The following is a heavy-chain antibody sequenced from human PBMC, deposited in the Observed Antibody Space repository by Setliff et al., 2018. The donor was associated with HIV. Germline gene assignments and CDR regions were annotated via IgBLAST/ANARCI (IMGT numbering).Heavy chain of an antibody. Sequence: ASVKVSCKASACSFSKYGISWVRQAPGQGLEWMGWISGFIGNTKYGQNFQGRVTMTMDTSTSTVYMELRSLRSDDTAVYYCGRVPYRSAWFSGGHNPFDVWGQGTMVTVSS. D-gene: IGHD6-19*01. CDR1: ACSFSKYG. J-gene: IGHJ3*01. CDR2: ISGFIGNT. CDR3: GRVPYRSAWFSGGHNPFDV. V-gene: IGHV1-18*01.